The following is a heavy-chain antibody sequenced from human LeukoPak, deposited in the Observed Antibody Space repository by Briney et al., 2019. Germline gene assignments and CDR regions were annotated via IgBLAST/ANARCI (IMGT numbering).Heavy chain of an antibody. CDR3: ARTRKGGSGYYIPPDY. CDR2: MSPNSGNT. D-gene: IGHD3-3*01. Sequence: ASVKVSCKASGYTFTSYDINWVRQATGQGLEWMGWMSPNSGNTGYTQKFQGRVTMTRNTSVSTAYMELSSLRSEDTAMYYCARTRKGGSGYYIPPDYWGQGTLVTVSS. J-gene: IGHJ4*02. CDR1: GYTFTSYD. V-gene: IGHV1-8*01.